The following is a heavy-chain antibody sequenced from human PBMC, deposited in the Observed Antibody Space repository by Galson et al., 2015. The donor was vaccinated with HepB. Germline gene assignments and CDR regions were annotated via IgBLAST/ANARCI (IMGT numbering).Heavy chain of an antibody. CDR1: GFTFSSYA. V-gene: IGHV3-30-3*01. Sequence: SLRLSCAASGFTFSSYAMHWVRQAPGKGLEWVAVISYDGSNKYYADSVKGRFTISRDNSKNTLYLQMNSLRAEDTAVYYCGAGSRSYFDYWGQGTLVTVSS. CDR3: GAGSRSYFDY. CDR2: ISYDGSNK. J-gene: IGHJ4*02.